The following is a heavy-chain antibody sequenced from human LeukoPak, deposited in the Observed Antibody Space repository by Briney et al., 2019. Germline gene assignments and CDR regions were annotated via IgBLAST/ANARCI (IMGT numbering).Heavy chain of an antibody. CDR1: GYIFTGYH. D-gene: IGHD5-24*01. J-gene: IGHJ5*02. Sequence: ASVRVSFKASGYIFTGYHIHWVRQAPGQEVEWMGWIYPNSGGTNYAQKFQGRVTMTRDTSITTVYMELSRLTSDDTAVYYCARVAVEMASWLDPWGQGTLVTVSS. CDR2: IYPNSGGT. V-gene: IGHV1-2*02. CDR3: ARVAVEMASWLDP.